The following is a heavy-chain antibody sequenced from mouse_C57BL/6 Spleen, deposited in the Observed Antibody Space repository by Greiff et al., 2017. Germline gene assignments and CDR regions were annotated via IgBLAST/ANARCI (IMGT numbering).Heavy chain of an antibody. CDR2: INPNNGGT. CDR1: GYTFTDYN. CDR3: ARSNWEGNYFDY. J-gene: IGHJ2*01. V-gene: IGHV1-18*01. D-gene: IGHD4-1*01. Sequence: VQLKESGPELVKPGASVKIPCKASGYTFTDYNMDWVKQSHGKSLEWIGDINPNNGGTIYNQKFKGKATLTVDKSSSTAYMALRSLTSEDTAVYYCARSNWEGNYFDYWGQGTTLTVSS.